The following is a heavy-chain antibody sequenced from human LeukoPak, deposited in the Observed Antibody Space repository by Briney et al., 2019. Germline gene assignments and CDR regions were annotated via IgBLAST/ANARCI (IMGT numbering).Heavy chain of an antibody. CDR2: ISSSGSYI. CDR3: ARDRYGDYYYGMDV. D-gene: IGHD4-17*01. V-gene: IGHV3-21*01. Sequence: GGSLRLSCAASGFTFNNYAIHWVRQAQGKGLEWVSFISSSGSYIYYADSMKGRFTISRDNAKNSLYLQMNSLRAEDTAVYYCARDRYGDYYYGMDVWGQGTTVTVSS. CDR1: GFTFNNYA. J-gene: IGHJ6*02.